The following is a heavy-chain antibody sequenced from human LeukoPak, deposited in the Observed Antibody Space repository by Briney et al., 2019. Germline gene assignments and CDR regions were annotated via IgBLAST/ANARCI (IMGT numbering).Heavy chain of an antibody. CDR2: ISVSGGST. D-gene: IGHD2-15*01. CDR3: AKPQSGGSCYGR. V-gene: IGHV3-23*01. J-gene: IGHJ4*02. CDR1: GFTFSTYA. Sequence: PGGSLRLSCATSGFTFSTYAMNWVRQAPGKGLEWVSVISVSGGSTYYADSVKGRFTISRDNSKNTLYLQMNSLRAEDTAVYYCAKPQSGGSCYGRWGQGTLVTVSS.